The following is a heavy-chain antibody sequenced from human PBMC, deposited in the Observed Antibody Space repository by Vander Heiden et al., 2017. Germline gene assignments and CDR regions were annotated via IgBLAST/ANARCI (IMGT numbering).Heavy chain of an antibody. V-gene: IGHV3-21*02. CDR1: GPLSSSFS. Sequence: EVQLVECGGGLVQDGGSPRPARAASGPLSSSFSMHWVRQALVSGLEWLSSIGYDTSYIKYACSVKGRFTISRDNANNSLFLQVNSLRAEDTAVYYCARGDCPNGLCQVPYGGQGTLVTVSS. D-gene: IGHD2-8*01. J-gene: IGHJ4*02. CDR2: IGYDTSYI. CDR3: ARGDCPNGLCQVPY.